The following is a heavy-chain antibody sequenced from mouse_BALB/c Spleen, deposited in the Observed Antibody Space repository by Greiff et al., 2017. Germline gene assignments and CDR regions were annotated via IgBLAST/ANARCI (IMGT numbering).Heavy chain of an antibody. D-gene: IGHD2-10*02. CDR1: GYAFSSYW. CDR2: IYPGDGDT. J-gene: IGHJ1*01. CDR3: ARMYGNGDWYFDV. V-gene: IGHV1-80*01. Sequence: VQLQQSGAELVRPGSSVKISCKASGYAFSSYWMNWVKQRPGQGLEWIGQIYPGDGDTNYNGKFKGKATLTADKSSSTAYMQLSSLTSEDSAVYYCARMYGNGDWYFDVWGAGTTVTVSS.